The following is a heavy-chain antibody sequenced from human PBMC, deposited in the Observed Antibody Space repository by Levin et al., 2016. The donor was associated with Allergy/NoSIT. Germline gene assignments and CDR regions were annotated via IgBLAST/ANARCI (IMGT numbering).Heavy chain of an antibody. V-gene: IGHV4-39*01. D-gene: IGHD3-3*01. J-gene: IGHJ6*02. Sequence: WIRQPPGKGLEWIGSIYYSGSTYYNPSLKSRVTISVDTSKNQFSLKLSSVTAADTAVYYCARYPSLYDFLPQYYYYYYGMDVWGQGTTVTVSS. CDR3: ARYPSLYDFLPQYYYYYYGMDV. CDR2: IYYSGST.